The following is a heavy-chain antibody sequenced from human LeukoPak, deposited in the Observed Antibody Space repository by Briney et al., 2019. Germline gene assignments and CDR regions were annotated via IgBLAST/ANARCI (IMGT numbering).Heavy chain of an antibody. Sequence: PSETLSLTCTVSGGSISSGDYYWSWIRQPPGKGLEWIGYIYYSGSTYYNPSLKSRVTISVDTSKNQFSLKLSSVTAADTAVYYCARVPETGAFDYWGQGTLVTVSS. CDR3: ARVPETGAFDY. J-gene: IGHJ4*02. CDR2: IYYSGST. V-gene: IGHV4-30-4*01. CDR1: GGSISSGDYY. D-gene: IGHD3-10*01.